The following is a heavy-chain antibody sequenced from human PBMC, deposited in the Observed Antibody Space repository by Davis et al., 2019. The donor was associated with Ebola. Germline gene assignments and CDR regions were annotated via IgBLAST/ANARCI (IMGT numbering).Heavy chain of an antibody. CDR2: IIPILGIA. J-gene: IGHJ4*02. V-gene: IGHV1-69*04. D-gene: IGHD1/OR15-1a*01. CDR3: ARDLGTDRAPG. CDR1: GGTFSSYA. Sequence: SVKVSCKASGGTFSSYAISWVRQAPGQGLEWMGRIIPILGIANYAQKFQGRVTITADKSTSTAYMELSSLRSEDTAVYYCARDLGTDRAPGWGQGTLVTVSS.